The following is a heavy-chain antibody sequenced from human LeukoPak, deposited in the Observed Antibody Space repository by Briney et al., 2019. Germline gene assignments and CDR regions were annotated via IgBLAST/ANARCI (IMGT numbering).Heavy chain of an antibody. CDR3: AGDSTSWSYYYYMDV. V-gene: IGHV3-53*01. Sequence: GGSLRLSCAASGFTVSSNYMSWVRQAPGKGLEWVSVIYSGGSTYYADSVKGRFTISRDNSKNTLYLQMNSLRAEDTAVYYCAGDSTSWSYYYYMDVWGKGTTVTVSS. CDR2: IYSGGST. CDR1: GFTVSSNY. J-gene: IGHJ6*03. D-gene: IGHD2-2*01.